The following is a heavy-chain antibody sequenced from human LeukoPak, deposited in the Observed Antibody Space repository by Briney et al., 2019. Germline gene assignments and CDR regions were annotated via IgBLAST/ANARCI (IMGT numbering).Heavy chain of an antibody. CDR2: ISTNGGST. V-gene: IGHV3-64*01. D-gene: IGHD2-2*01. CDR3: ARAQWGKVVPAALFDY. J-gene: IGHJ4*02. Sequence: GGSLRLSCAASGFTFSSYAMYWVRQAPGKGLEYVSAISTNGGSTYYANSVKGRFTISRDNSKNMLYLQMGSLRAEDMAVYYCARAQWGKVVPAALFDYWGQGTLVTVSS. CDR1: GFTFSSYA.